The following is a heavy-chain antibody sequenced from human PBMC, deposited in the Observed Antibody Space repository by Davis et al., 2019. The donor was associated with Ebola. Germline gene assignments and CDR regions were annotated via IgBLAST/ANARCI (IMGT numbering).Heavy chain of an antibody. Sequence: PSETLSLTCTVSGGSISSYYWSWVRQPPGKGLEWIGYIYYSGSTNYNPSLKSRVTISVDTSKNQFSQRLSSVTAADTAVYYCARAPVMDRYSSGWFDYWGQGTLVTVSS. CDR2: IYYSGST. CDR1: GGSISSYY. D-gene: IGHD6-19*01. J-gene: IGHJ4*02. V-gene: IGHV4-59*01. CDR3: ARAPVMDRYSSGWFDY.